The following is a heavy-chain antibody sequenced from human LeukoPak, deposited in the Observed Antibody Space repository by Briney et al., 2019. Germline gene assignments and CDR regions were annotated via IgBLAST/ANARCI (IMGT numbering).Heavy chain of an antibody. Sequence: ASVNVSCKASGYTFTGYYMHWVRLAPGQGIEWMGWISPNSGGTNYAQKFQGRVAMTRDTSISTAYMELSRLRSADTAVYYCARGFAEEGSTTGAFDIWGHGTMVTVSS. J-gene: IGHJ3*02. CDR1: GYTFTGYY. D-gene: IGHD3-10*01. V-gene: IGHV1-2*02. CDR2: ISPNSGGT. CDR3: ARGFAEEGSTTGAFDI.